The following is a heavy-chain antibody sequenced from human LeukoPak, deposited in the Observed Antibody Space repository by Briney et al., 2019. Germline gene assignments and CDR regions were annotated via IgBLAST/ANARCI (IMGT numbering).Heavy chain of an antibody. CDR1: GGSFSTYY. Sequence: PSETLSLTCAVYGGSFSTYYWSWIRQPPGKGLEWIGEINHSGSTNINPSLKSRVTISVDMSKNQFSLKLSSVTAANTAVYYCARGGPLGIKAGNWFDPWGQGTLVTVSS. J-gene: IGHJ5*02. CDR3: ARGGPLGIKAGNWFDP. D-gene: IGHD6-13*01. V-gene: IGHV4-34*01. CDR2: INHSGST.